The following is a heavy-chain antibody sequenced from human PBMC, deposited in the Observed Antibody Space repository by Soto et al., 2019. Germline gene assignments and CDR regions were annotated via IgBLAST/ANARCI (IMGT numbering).Heavy chain of an antibody. CDR2: ISSSSSYI. CDR3: ARDNPYCYDSSGSYFYYYGMDV. V-gene: IGHV3-21*01. D-gene: IGHD3-22*01. CDR1: GFTFSSYS. J-gene: IGHJ6*02. Sequence: EVQLVESGGGLVKPGGSLRLSCAASGFTFSSYSMNWVRQAPGKGLEWVSSISSSSSYIYYADSVKGRFTISRDNAKNSLYLQMNSLRAEDTAVYYCARDNPYCYDSSGSYFYYYGMDVWGQGTTLTVSS.